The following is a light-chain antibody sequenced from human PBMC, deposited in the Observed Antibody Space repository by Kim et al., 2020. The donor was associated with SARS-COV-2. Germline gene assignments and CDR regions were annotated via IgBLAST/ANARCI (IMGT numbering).Light chain of an antibody. CDR2: GAS. CDR3: QHFDNSPT. J-gene: IGKJ1*01. V-gene: IGKV3-20*01. Sequence: EIVLTQSPGTLSLSPGERATLSCRASQSVSSTYLAWYQQKPGQAPRLLIYGASSRATGIPDRFSGSGSGTDFTLTISRLEPEDFAVYYCQHFDNSPTFGQGTKVDIK. CDR1: QSVSSTY.